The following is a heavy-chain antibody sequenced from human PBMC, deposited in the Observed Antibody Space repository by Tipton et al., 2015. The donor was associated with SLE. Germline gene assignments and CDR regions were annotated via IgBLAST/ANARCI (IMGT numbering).Heavy chain of an antibody. CDR2: IVRDESTT. Sequence: SLRLSCAASGFTFSSSWMHWVRQAPGKGLVCVSRIVRDESTTAYADSVKGRFTISRDNAKNTLYLQMNSLRAEDTAVYYCARESQLLYYKGFDIWGQGTTVPVSS. V-gene: IGHV3-74*01. J-gene: IGHJ3*02. CDR1: GFTFSSSW. D-gene: IGHD2-2*01. CDR3: ARESQLLYYKGFDI.